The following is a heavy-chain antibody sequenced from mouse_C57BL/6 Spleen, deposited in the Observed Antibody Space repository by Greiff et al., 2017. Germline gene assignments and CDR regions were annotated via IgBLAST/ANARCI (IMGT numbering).Heavy chain of an antibody. CDR3: ATGLGVAY. CDR1: GYTFTDYN. D-gene: IGHD2-4*01. CDR2: INPNNGGT. V-gene: IGHV1-22*01. J-gene: IGHJ3*01. Sequence: VQLQQSGPELVKPGASVKMSCKASGYTFTDYNMHWVKQSHGKSLEWIGYINPNNGGTSYNQKFKGKATLTVNKSSSTAYMALRSLTSGDSAVXYCATGLGVAYWGQGTLVTVSA.